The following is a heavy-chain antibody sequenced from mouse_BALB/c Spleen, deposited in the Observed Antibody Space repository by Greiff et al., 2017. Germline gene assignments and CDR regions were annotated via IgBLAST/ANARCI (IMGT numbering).Heavy chain of an antibody. CDR1: GFTFSIFG. V-gene: IGHV5-17*02. D-gene: IGHD2-2*01. CDR2: ISSGSSTI. J-gene: IGHJ3*01. CDR3: ARYYGYDVGSWFAY. Sequence: LLESGGGLVQPGGSRKLSCAASGFTFSIFGMHWVRQAPEKGLEWVAYISSGSSTIYYADTVKGRFTISRDNPKNTLFLQMTSLRSEDTAMYYCARYYGYDVGSWFAYWGQGTLVTVSA.